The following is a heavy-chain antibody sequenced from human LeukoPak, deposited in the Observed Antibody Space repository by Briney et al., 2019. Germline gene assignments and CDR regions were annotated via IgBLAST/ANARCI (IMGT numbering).Heavy chain of an antibody. CDR3: ARDNFPYALGSHYFDY. V-gene: IGHV3-30-3*01. Sequence: GGSLRLSCAASGFTFSSYAMHWVRQAPGKGLEWVAVISYDGSNKYYADSVKGRFTISRDNSKNTLYLQMNSLRAEDTAVYYCARDNFPYALGSHYFDYWGQGALVTVSS. CDR1: GFTFSSYA. J-gene: IGHJ4*02. CDR2: ISYDGSNK. D-gene: IGHD7-27*01.